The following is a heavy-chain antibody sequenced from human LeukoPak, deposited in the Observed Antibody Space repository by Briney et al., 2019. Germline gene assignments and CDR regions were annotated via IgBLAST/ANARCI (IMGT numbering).Heavy chain of an antibody. J-gene: IGHJ4*02. CDR2: ISSSSSYI. Sequence: GGSLRLSCAASGFTFSSYSMNWVRQAPGKGLEWVSSISSSSSYIYYADSVKGRFTISRDNSKNTLYLQMNSLRAEDTAVYYCAKVSHDNGALDYWGQGTLVTVSS. V-gene: IGHV3-21*01. CDR3: AKVSHDNGALDY. D-gene: IGHD4/OR15-4a*01. CDR1: GFTFSSYS.